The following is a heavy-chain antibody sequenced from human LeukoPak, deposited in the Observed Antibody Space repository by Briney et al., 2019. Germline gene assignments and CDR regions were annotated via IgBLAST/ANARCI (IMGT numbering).Heavy chain of an antibody. CDR2: IIPIFGTA. Sequence: EASVKVSCKASGGTFSSYAISWVRQAPGQGLEWMGGIIPIFGTANYAQKFQGRVTITADESTSTAYMELSSLRSEDTAVYYCASWPGDSTSWFDPWGQGTLVTVSS. CDR3: ASWPGDSTSWFDP. D-gene: IGHD4-17*01. CDR1: GGTFSSYA. V-gene: IGHV1-69*13. J-gene: IGHJ5*02.